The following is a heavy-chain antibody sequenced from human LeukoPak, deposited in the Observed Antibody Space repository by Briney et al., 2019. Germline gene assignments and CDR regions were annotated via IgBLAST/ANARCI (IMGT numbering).Heavy chain of an antibody. CDR2: ISTSGNT. CDR1: GGSLTNGPFY. V-gene: IGHV4-61*02. Sequence: SQTLSLTCTASGGSLTNGPFYWSWIRQPAGKGLEWIGRISTSGNTNYRASLDSRVTISIDTSKNEFSLQLTSVAAADTAMYFCARGDFATGFFTHWGQGILVTVSS. D-gene: IGHD1-1*01. J-gene: IGHJ4*02. CDR3: ARGDFATGFFTH.